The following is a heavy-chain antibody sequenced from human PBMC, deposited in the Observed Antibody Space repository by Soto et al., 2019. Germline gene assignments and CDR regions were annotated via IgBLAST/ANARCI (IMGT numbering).Heavy chain of an antibody. CDR2: INPNRGSS. Sequence: GASVKVSCKASGYTFTGYYMHWVRQAPGQGLEGMGWINPNRGSSNYAQKFQGWVTITADKSTSTAYMELSSLRSEDTAGYYCPRLSTDPFALDIWGQGTMVTVSS. CDR1: GYTFTGYY. J-gene: IGHJ3*02. CDR3: PRLSTDPFALDI. V-gene: IGHV1-2*04.